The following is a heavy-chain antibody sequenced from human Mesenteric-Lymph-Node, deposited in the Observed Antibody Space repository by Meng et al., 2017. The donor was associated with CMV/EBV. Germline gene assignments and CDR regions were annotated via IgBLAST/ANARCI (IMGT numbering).Heavy chain of an antibody. J-gene: IGHJ6*02. D-gene: IGHD2-2*01. CDR1: GYTFTNYY. V-gene: IGHV1-69*05. Sequence: SVKVSCKASGYTFTNYYIHWLRQAPGQGLEWMGGIIPIFGTRNYAQKFQGRVTITTDESTSTAYMELSSLRSEDTAVYYCLMGVVVPAAMAYYYYYGMDVWGQGTTVTVSS. CDR3: LMGVVVPAAMAYYYYYGMDV. CDR2: IIPIFGTR.